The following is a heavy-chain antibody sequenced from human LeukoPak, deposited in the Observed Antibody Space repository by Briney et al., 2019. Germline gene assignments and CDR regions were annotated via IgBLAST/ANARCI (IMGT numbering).Heavy chain of an antibody. CDR1: GGSISSGGYY. Sequence: PSQTLSLTCTVSGGSISSGGYYWSWLRQHPGKGLEWIGYIYYSGSTYYNPSLKSRVTISVDTSKNQFSLKLSSETAADTAVYYCARGWGYSSSWYYFDYWGQGTLVTVSS. V-gene: IGHV4-31*03. J-gene: IGHJ4*02. D-gene: IGHD6-13*01. CDR3: ARGWGYSSSWYYFDY. CDR2: IYYSGST.